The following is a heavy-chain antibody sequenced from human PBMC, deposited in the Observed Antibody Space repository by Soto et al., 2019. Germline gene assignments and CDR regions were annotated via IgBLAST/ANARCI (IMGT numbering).Heavy chain of an antibody. D-gene: IGHD1-26*01. V-gene: IGHV3-30*02. J-gene: IGHJ6*02. CDR3: AKEGPGGGRHFYYGMDV. CDR1: GFVFSDYG. Sequence: GGSLRLSCAASGFVFSDYGMHWVRQAPGKGLEWVALITNDGNNEYYRESVKGRFSISGGRSTNTVDLLMNSLRPEDTGVYYCAKEGPGGGRHFYYGMDVWGQGTTVTVSS. CDR2: ITNDGNNE.